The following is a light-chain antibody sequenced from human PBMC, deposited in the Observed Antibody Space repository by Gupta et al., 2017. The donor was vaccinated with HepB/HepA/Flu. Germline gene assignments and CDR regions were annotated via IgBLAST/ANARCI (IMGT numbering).Light chain of an antibody. J-gene: IGLJ2*01. CDR2: NND. V-gene: IGLV1-44*01. Sequence: QSVLTQPPSTSGTPGQTVTISCFGSSSNVGSRTVNWYQHFPGRSPKLFIFNNDQRPSGVSDRFSGSKSGTSASLAINGLQPDDEADYYCSTWDDSLNGVVFGGGTKLTVL. CDR3: STWDDSLNGVV. CDR1: SSNVGSRT.